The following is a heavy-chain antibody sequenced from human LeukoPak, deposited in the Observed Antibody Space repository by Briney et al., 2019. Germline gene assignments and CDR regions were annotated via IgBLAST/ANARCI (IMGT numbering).Heavy chain of an antibody. V-gene: IGHV3-7*04. J-gene: IGHJ4*02. CDR1: GFTFRKYW. CDR3: ARGITMAN. Sequence: GGSLRLSCAASGFTFRKYWMTWVRQAPGKGLEWVANIKQDGSERDYVDSVKGRFTISRDDAKNSLYLQMNSLRAEDTAVYYCARGITMANWGQGTLVTVSS. D-gene: IGHD3-10*01. CDR2: IKQDGSER.